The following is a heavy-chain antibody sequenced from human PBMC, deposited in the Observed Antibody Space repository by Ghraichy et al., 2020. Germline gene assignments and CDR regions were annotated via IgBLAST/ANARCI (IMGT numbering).Heavy chain of an antibody. CDR1: GFTFSGYA. V-gene: IGHV3-64D*06. CDR2: ISSNGGST. D-gene: IGHD6-19*01. J-gene: IGHJ4*02. Sequence: GGSLRLSCSASGFTFSGYAMHWVRQAPGKGLEYVSTISSNGGSTYYADPVKGRFTISRDNSKNTLYLQMSSLRAEDTAVYYCVKDLTSGKQWLVHEVDYWGQGTLVTVSS. CDR3: VKDLTSGKQWLVHEVDY.